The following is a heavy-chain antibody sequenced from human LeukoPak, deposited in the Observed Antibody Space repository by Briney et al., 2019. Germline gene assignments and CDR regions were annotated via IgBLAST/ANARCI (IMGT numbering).Heavy chain of an antibody. Sequence: PGGSLRLSCAASGFTVSSNYMSWVRQAPGKGLEWVSAISGSGGSTYYADSVKGRFTISRDNSKNTLYLQMNSLRAEDTAVYYCAKFVLSGYSYGYDYFDYWGQGTLVTVSS. CDR1: GFTVSSNY. J-gene: IGHJ4*02. CDR2: ISGSGGST. D-gene: IGHD5-18*01. V-gene: IGHV3-23*01. CDR3: AKFVLSGYSYGYDYFDY.